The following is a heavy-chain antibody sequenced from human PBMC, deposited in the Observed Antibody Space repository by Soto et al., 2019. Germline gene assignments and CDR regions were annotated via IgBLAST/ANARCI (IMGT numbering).Heavy chain of an antibody. D-gene: IGHD2-2*01. CDR2: TYYRSKWYN. CDR1: GDSVSSNSAA. CDR3: AREGRVVPAAMYYYYGMDV. Sequence: PSQTLSLTCAISGDSVSSNSAAWNWIRQSPSRGLEWLGRTYYRSKWYNDYAVSVKSRITINPDTSKNQFSLQLNSVTPEDTAVYYCAREGRVVPAAMYYYYGMDVWGQGTTVTVSS. J-gene: IGHJ6*02. V-gene: IGHV6-1*01.